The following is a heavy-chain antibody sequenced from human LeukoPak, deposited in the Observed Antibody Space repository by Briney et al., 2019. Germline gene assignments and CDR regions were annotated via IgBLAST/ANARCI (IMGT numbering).Heavy chain of an antibody. CDR3: AREGPKLNWFDP. D-gene: IGHD2-15*01. CDR2: IKTDGSEE. J-gene: IGHJ5*02. CDR1: GFTFSNYW. V-gene: IGHV3-7*01. Sequence: GGSLRLSCEGSGFTFSNYWMGWVRQAPGKGLQWVANIKTDGSEEYYVDSVKGRFTISRDNAKNSLYLQMNSLRAEDTAVYYCAREGPKLNWFDPWGQGTLVTVSS.